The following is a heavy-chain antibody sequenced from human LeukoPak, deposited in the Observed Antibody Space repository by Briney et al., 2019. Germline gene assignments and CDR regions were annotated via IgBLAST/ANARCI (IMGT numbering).Heavy chain of an antibody. V-gene: IGHV1-24*01. CDR3: ATGSGYYDFWSGRFDY. Sequence: ASVTVSFKVSGYTLTELSMHWVRQAPGKGVEWMGGFDPEDGETIYAQKFQGRVTMTEDTSTDTAYMELSSLRSEDTAVYYCATGSGYYDFWSGRFDYWGQGTLVTVSS. CDR1: GYTLTELS. J-gene: IGHJ4*02. CDR2: FDPEDGET. D-gene: IGHD3-3*01.